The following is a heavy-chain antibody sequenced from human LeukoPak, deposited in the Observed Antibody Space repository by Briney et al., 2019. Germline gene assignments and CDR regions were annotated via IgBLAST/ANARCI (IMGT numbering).Heavy chain of an antibody. CDR1: GGSISPYY. J-gene: IGHJ4*02. CDR3: ARLRAYKMTHQYYFDY. D-gene: IGHD3-16*01. CDR2: IYHTGTT. V-gene: IGHV4-59*08. Sequence: SETLSLTCTVSGGSISPYYWAWFRQPPGQGLKYIGDIYHTGTTSYSPSLQSRVTISLDTSKNQFSLRLSSVTAADAAIYYCARLRAYKMTHQYYFDYWGQGTLVTVSS.